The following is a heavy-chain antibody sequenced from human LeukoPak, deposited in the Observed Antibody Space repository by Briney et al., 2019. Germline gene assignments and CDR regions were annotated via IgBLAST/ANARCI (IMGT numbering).Heavy chain of an antibody. V-gene: IGHV1-18*01. Sequence: ASVKVSCKASGYTFTSYGISWVRQAPGQGLEWMGWISAYNGNTNYAQKLQGRVTMTTDTSTSTAYMELRSLRPDDTAVYYCARGDPVVGATVFDYWGQGTLVTVSS. CDR1: GYTFTSYG. CDR2: ISAYNGNT. CDR3: ARGDPVVGATVFDY. J-gene: IGHJ4*02. D-gene: IGHD1-26*01.